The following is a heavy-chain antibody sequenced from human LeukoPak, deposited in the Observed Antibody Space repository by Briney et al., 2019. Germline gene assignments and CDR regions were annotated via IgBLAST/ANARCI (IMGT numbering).Heavy chain of an antibody. CDR1: GDSVATHNVA. Sequence: SQTLSLTCALSGDSVATHNVAWNLIRQSPSRGLEWLGRTYYRSKWYNDYAVSVKSRIIINPDTSENQFSLQLYSVTPCDTAVYYCATQDLGAAYFDFWGQGTLVTVSS. CDR3: ATQDLGAAYFDF. D-gene: IGHD3-16*01. V-gene: IGHV6-1*01. CDR2: TYYRSKWYN. J-gene: IGHJ4*02.